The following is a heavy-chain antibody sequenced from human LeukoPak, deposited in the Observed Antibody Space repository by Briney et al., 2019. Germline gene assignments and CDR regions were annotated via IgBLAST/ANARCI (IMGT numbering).Heavy chain of an antibody. CDR1: GFTFSNYW. Sequence: EPGGSLRLSCAASGFTFSNYWMTWVRQAPGKGLEWVSAISGSGGSTYYADSVKGRFTISRDNSKNTLYLQMNSLRAEDTAVYYCAKDLAMIVVVIGFDYWGQGTLVTVSS. J-gene: IGHJ4*02. CDR2: ISGSGGST. D-gene: IGHD3-22*01. V-gene: IGHV3-23*01. CDR3: AKDLAMIVVVIGFDY.